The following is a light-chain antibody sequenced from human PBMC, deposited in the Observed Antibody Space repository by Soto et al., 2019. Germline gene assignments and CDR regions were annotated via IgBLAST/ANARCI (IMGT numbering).Light chain of an antibody. CDR3: QQYNSYSWT. CDR1: QSISSW. V-gene: IGKV1-5*01. Sequence: DIQMTQSPCTLSASVGERVTITCRASQSISSWLAWYQQKPGKAPKLLIYDASSLESGVPSRFSGSGSGTDFPLTISSLQPDDFATYYCQQYNSYSWTFGQGTKVEIK. J-gene: IGKJ1*01. CDR2: DAS.